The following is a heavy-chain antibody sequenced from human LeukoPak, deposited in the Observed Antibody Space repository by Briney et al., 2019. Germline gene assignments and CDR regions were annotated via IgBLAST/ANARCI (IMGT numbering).Heavy chain of an antibody. CDR3: ARSKQLGPHYSWLDC. CDR2: IYPGDPDT. J-gene: IGHJ5*01. V-gene: IGHV5-51*01. Sequence: GESLQISCKGSGYNFTNYWIVWVRQMPGKGLEWMGVIYPGDPDTRYSPSFRGQVSISADKAINTAYLQWSSLQASNTAMYYCARSKQLGPHYSWLDCWGQGTLVSVSS. CDR1: GYNFTNYW. D-gene: IGHD6-6*01.